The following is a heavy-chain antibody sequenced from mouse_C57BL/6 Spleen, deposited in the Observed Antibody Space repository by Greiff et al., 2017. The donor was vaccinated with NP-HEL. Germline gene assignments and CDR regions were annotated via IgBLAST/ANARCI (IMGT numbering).Heavy chain of an antibody. D-gene: IGHD1-3*01. J-gene: IGHJ4*01. Sequence: EVKLVESGGGLVKPGGSLKLSCAASGFTFSSYAMSWVRQTPEKRLEWVATISDGGSYTYYPDNVKGRFTISRVNAKNNLYLQMSHLKSEDTAMYYCARVYRDAMDYWGQGTSVTVSS. CDR1: GFTFSSYA. V-gene: IGHV5-4*03. CDR3: ARVYRDAMDY. CDR2: ISDGGSYT.